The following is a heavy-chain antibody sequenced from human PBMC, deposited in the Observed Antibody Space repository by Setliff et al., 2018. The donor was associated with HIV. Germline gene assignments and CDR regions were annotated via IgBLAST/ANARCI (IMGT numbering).Heavy chain of an antibody. D-gene: IGHD3-22*01. Sequence: PSETLSLTCTVSGASISGSYWIWIRQPPGKGLEWIGYMSLTRDTKYNPSLNSRVTTSIDTSKNQFSLELRSVTAADTAVYYCARHYDSSGYGDYFDDWGRGILVTVSS. CDR2: MSLTRDT. V-gene: IGHV4-59*08. CDR1: GASISGSY. CDR3: ARHYDSSGYGDYFDD. J-gene: IGHJ4*02.